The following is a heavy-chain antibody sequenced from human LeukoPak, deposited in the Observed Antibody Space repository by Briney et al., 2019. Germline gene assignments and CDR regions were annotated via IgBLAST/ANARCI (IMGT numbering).Heavy chain of an antibody. D-gene: IGHD3-22*01. V-gene: IGHV4-4*09. CDR1: GGSISSYS. J-gene: IGHJ2*01. CDR2: LYTSGRT. Sequence: SETLSLTCTVSGGSISSYSWSWIRQPPGKGLEWIGYLYTSGRTDYNPSLKSQVTVSVDTSKTQFSLRLTSVTAADTAVYYCARHVSYYFDSSGYFVDWYFDLWGRGTLVTVSS. CDR3: ARHVSYYFDSSGYFVDWYFDL.